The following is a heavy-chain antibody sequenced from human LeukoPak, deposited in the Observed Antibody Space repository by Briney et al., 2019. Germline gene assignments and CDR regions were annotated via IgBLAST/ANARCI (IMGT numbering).Heavy chain of an antibody. Sequence: PSETLSLTCTVSGYSISNGYYWGWIRQPPGKGLEWIGYIYYSGSTNYNPSLKSRVTISVDTSKNQFSLKLSSVTAADTAVYYCARVRGPMVRGVIDYWGQGTLVTVSS. CDR3: ARVRGPMVRGVIDY. D-gene: IGHD3-10*01. J-gene: IGHJ4*02. CDR1: GYSISNGYY. CDR2: IYYSGST. V-gene: IGHV4-59*12.